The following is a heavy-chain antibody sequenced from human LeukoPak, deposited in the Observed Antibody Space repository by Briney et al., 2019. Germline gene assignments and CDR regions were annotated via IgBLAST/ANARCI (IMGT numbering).Heavy chain of an antibody. D-gene: IGHD2-15*01. Sequence: SETLSLTCTVSGVSIRSADSYWSWVRQPPGKGLEWIGNIYYSGSTYNNPSLNPSLQSRLTISPDTSSNQFSLKLSSVTVADTAGYYCATERALRYCSGGSWSLFGYWGQGILVTVSS. V-gene: IGHV4-30-4*01. J-gene: IGHJ4*02. CDR1: GVSIRSADSY. CDR2: IYYSGST. CDR3: ATERALRYCSGGSWSLFGY.